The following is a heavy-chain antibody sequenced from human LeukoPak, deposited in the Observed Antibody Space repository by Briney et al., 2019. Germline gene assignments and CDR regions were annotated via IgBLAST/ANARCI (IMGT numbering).Heavy chain of an antibody. Sequence: GGSLRLSCAASGFTFSSYEMNWVRQAPGKGLEWVSYISSSGSTIYYADSVKGRFTISRDNAKNSLYLQMNSLRAEDTAVYYCARAISWSGYYDWYFDLWGRGTLVTVSS. CDR3: ARAISWSGYYDWYFDL. J-gene: IGHJ2*01. CDR2: ISSSGSTI. D-gene: IGHD3-3*01. CDR1: GFTFSSYE. V-gene: IGHV3-48*03.